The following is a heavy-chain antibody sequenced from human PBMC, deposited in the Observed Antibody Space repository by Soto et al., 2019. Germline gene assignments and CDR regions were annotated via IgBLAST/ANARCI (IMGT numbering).Heavy chain of an antibody. CDR1: GGSFSGYY. CDR3: ARRDSSSSGRGFDS. D-gene: IGHD6-6*01. V-gene: IGHV4-34*01. Sequence: PSETLSLTCAVYGGSFSGYYWSWIRQPPGKGLEWIGEINHSGSTNYNPSLKSRVTMSVDTSNNQFSLKLSSVTAADTAMYYCARRDSSSSGRGFDSWGQGTLVTVSS. CDR2: INHSGST. J-gene: IGHJ4*02.